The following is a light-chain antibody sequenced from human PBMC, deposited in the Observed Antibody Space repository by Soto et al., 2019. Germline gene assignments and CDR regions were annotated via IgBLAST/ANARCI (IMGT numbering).Light chain of an antibody. J-gene: IGKJ2*01. V-gene: IGKV3-15*01. CDR1: QSVGNN. CDR2: ATS. CDR3: QQYGSSSYT. Sequence: EIVVTQSPATLSVSPGERATLSCRASQSVGNNFAWYQQKPGQAPRLLIFATSTRATGVPARFSGSGSGTEFTLTISRLEPEDFAVYYCQQYGSSSYTFGQGTKLEIK.